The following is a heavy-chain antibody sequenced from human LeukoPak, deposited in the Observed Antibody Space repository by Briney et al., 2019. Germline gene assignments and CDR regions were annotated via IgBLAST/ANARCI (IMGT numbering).Heavy chain of an antibody. CDR3: AKVQSSVYERDGFDI. CDR1: GFTFCSYA. CDR2: ITGSAFHT. Sequence: PGGTLRLSCAASGFTFCSYAVSWVRQAPGKGLEWVSGITGSAFHTYYLESVMGRFTISRDNSKNTLYLQMNSLRAEDTAVYYCAKVQSSVYERDGFDIWGQGTMVTV. V-gene: IGHV3-23*01. D-gene: IGHD3-3*01. J-gene: IGHJ3*02.